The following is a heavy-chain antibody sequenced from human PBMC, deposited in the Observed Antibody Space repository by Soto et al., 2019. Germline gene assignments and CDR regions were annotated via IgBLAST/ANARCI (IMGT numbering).Heavy chain of an antibody. CDR2: IYYSGST. V-gene: IGHV4-59*01. CDR1: GGSIREWY. Sequence: SVNLSHTYTVSGGSIREWYWSGIRQPPGKELEWIGYIYYSGSTNYNPSLKSRVTISVDTSKNQFSLNLRSMSPADTACDYCPRVGGLAVLTFDNWGPGNLIT. CDR3: PRVGGLAVLTFDN. D-gene: IGHD3-16*01. J-gene: IGHJ5*02.